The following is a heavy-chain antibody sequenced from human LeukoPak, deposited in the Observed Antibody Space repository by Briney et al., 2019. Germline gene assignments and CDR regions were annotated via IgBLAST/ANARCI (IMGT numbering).Heavy chain of an antibody. Sequence: SLRLSCAASGFTXXSYAMHWVRQAPGKGLEWVAVISYDGSNKYYADSVKGRFTISRDNSKNTLYLQMNSLRAEDTAVYYCARVRFLEWLLGPMDVWGQGTTVTVSS. CDR2: ISYDGSNK. CDR1: GFTXXSYA. CDR3: ARVRFLEWLLGPMDV. V-gene: IGHV3-30-3*01. J-gene: IGHJ6*02. D-gene: IGHD3-3*01.